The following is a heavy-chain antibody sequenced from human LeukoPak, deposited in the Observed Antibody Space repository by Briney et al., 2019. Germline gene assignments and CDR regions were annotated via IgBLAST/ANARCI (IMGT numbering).Heavy chain of an antibody. D-gene: IGHD1-14*01. CDR3: VRARFTTFVYY. CDR1: GFTFKDFY. V-gene: IGHV3-11*05. Sequence: GGSLRLSCAASGFTFKDFYMSWVRQAPGKGLEWVSYINHLGSQTDYADSVKGRFTISRDNAKNSLSLQMDNLSVDDTAVYYCVRARFTTFVYYWGQGALVTVSS. J-gene: IGHJ4*02. CDR2: INHLGSQT.